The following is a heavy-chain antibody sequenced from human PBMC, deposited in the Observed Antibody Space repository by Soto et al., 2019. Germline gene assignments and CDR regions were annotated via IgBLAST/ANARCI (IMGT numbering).Heavy chain of an antibody. J-gene: IGHJ6*02. D-gene: IGHD2-15*01. CDR1: GTCDSRLS. CDR2: IHYSGIT. V-gene: IGHV4-59*02. Sequence: EPLSLTCSSSGTCDSRLSRRWVRQPPGKGREWIGYIHYSGITNYNPSLKSRVTILVDTSKNQFSLRLSSVTAADPAVSYCARGGWSMDVWGQGTTVTVSS. CDR3: ARGGWSMDV.